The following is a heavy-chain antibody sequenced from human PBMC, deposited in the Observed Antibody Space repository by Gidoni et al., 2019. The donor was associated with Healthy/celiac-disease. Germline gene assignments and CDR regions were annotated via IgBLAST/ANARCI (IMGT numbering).Heavy chain of an antibody. Sequence: EVQLLESGGGLVQPGGSLRLSCAASGFTFSSYAMSWVRQAPGKGLEWVSAISGSGGSTYYADSVKGRFTISRDNSKNTLYLQMNSLRAEDTAVYYCAKRRWSCSGGSCYPDYYWGQGTLVTVSS. J-gene: IGHJ4*02. D-gene: IGHD2-15*01. CDR2: ISGSGGST. V-gene: IGHV3-23*01. CDR1: GFTFSSYA. CDR3: AKRRWSCSGGSCYPDYY.